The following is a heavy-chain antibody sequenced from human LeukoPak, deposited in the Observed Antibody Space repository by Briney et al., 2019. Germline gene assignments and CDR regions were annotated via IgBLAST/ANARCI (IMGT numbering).Heavy chain of an antibody. J-gene: IGHJ6*03. V-gene: IGHV4-39*07. CDR1: GGSISSSSYS. CDR2: INHSGST. CDR3: ARAPGRDYYMDV. Sequence: PSETLSLTCTVSGGSISSSSYSWGWIRQPPGKGLEWIGEINHSGSTNYNPSLKSRVTISVDTSKNQFSLKLSSVTAADTAVYYCARAPGRDYYMDVWGKGTTVTVSS.